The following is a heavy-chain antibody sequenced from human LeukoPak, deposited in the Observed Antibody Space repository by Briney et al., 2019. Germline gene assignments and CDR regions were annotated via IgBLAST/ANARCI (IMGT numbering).Heavy chain of an antibody. CDR3: ARERLTCGGDCLEY. CDR1: GFTFSNYW. CDR2: TNADGSSIGSPT. J-gene: IGHJ4*02. D-gene: IGHD2-21*01. Sequence: PGGSLRLSCAASGFTFSNYWMHWVCQAPGKGLVWVARTNADGSSIGSPTTYADAVRGRFTISRNNAKNMLFLQMNSLRAADTALYFCARERLTCGGDCLEYWGQGTLVTVSS. V-gene: IGHV3-74*03.